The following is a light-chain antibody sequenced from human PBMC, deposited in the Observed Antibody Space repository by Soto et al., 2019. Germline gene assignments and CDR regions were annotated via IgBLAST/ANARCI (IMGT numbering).Light chain of an antibody. V-gene: IGKV3-20*01. CDR3: QQYGSLWYN. Sequence: EIVLTQSPGTLSLSPGERATLSCRASHSVSSFYLAWYQQKPGQAPRLLITGAANRATGIPDRLSCSGSGTDFTLTISSLEPEDFAVYYCQQYGSLWYNFGQGPKLEIK. J-gene: IGKJ2*01. CDR1: HSVSSFY. CDR2: GAA.